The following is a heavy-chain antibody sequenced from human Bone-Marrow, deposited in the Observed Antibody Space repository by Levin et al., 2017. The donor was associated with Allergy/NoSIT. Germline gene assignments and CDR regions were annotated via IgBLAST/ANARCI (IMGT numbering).Heavy chain of an antibody. CDR2: IYPGDSDT. Sequence: GGSLRLSCKGSGYNFASYWIGWVRQMPGKGLEWMGIIYPGDSDTRYSPSFQGQVTISADKSISTAYLQWSSLKASDTGMYYCARPRDNNYYYGMDVWGQGTTVTVSS. CDR3: ARPRDNNYYYGMDV. J-gene: IGHJ6*02. D-gene: IGHD1-1*01. CDR1: GYNFASYW. V-gene: IGHV5-51*01.